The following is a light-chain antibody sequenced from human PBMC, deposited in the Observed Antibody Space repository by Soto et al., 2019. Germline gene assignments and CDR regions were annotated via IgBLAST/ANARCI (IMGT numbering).Light chain of an antibody. CDR2: DVS. CDR3: SSYTSSSLHV. J-gene: IGLJ1*01. V-gene: IGLV2-14*03. Sequence: QSVLTXPASVSGSPGQSITISCTGTSSDVGGYNYVSWYQQHPGKAPKLMIYDVSNRPSGVSNRFSGSKSGNTASLTISGLQAEDEADYYCSSYTSSSLHVFGTGTKVTVX. CDR1: SSDVGGYNY.